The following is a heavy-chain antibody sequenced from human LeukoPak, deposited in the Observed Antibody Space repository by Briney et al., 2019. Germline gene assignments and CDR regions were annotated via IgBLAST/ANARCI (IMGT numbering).Heavy chain of an antibody. D-gene: IGHD3-16*02. CDR1: GGSISSGSYY. Sequence: PSETLSLTCNVSGGSISSGSYYWSWIRQPAGKGLEWIGRIYTSGSTNYNPSLKSRVTILIDTSKNQFSLKLNSVTAADTAVYYCARLGGYQVGHYYYYMDGWGKGTTVTVSS. CDR3: ARLGGYQVGHYYYYMDG. CDR2: IYTSGST. J-gene: IGHJ6*03. V-gene: IGHV4-61*02.